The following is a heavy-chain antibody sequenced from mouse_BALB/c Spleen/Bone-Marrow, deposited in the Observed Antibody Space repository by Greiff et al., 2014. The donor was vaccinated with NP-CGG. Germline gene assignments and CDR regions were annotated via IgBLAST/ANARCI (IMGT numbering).Heavy chain of an antibody. V-gene: IGHV1-31*01. CDR3: ARGYGNYAYWYFDD. J-gene: IGHJ1*01. Sequence: EVQLEQSGPELVKPGASVKISCKASGYSFTGYYMHWVKQSHVKSLEWIGRINPYNGATSYNQNFKDKASLTVDKSSSTAYMELHSLTSEDSAVYYCARGYGNYAYWYFDDWGAGTTVTVSS. CDR1: GYSFTGYY. D-gene: IGHD2-1*01. CDR2: INPYNGAT.